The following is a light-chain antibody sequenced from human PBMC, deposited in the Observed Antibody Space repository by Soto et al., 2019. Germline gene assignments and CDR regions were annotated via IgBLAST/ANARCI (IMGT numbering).Light chain of an antibody. V-gene: IGKV1-27*01. CDR1: QGINNY. J-gene: IGKJ4*01. CDR2: AAS. CDR3: QKYNSAPLT. Sequence: DIQMTQSPSSLSASVGDRVTITCRASQGINNYLAWYQQRPGKVPKPLIYAASTLHSGVPSRFSGSGSGTDFTLTISGLQPEDVASYYCQKYNSAPLTFGGGTKVEIK.